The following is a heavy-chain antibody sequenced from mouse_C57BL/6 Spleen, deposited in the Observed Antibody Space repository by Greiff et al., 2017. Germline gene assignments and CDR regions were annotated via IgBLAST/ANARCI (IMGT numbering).Heavy chain of an antibody. Sequence: QVQLQQSGAELVKPGASVKLSCKASGYTFTSYWMHWVKQRPGQGLEWIGMIHPNSGSTNYNEKFKSKATLTVDKSSSTAYMQLSSLTSEDSAVYYCARDSSGPPYYFDYWGQGTTLTVSS. V-gene: IGHV1-64*01. CDR2: IHPNSGST. CDR3: ARDSSGPPYYFDY. J-gene: IGHJ2*01. CDR1: GYTFTSYW. D-gene: IGHD3-2*02.